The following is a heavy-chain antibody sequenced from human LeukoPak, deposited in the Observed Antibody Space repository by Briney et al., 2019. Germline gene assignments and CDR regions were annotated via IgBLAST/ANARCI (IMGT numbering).Heavy chain of an antibody. J-gene: IGHJ3*02. CDR3: ARDQAGGSGTYYPLGAFDI. CDR1: GGSISSYY. CDR2: IYYSGST. D-gene: IGHD3-10*01. Sequence: SETLSLTCTVSGGSISSYYWSWIRQPAGKGLEWIGYIYYSGSTNYNPSLKSRVTISVDTSKNQFSLKLSSVTAADTAVYYCARDQAGGSGTYYPLGAFDIWGQGTMVTVSS. V-gene: IGHV4-59*12.